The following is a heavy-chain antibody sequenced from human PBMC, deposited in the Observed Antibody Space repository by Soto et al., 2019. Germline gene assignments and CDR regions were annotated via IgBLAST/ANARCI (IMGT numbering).Heavy chain of an antibody. J-gene: IGHJ3*02. CDR1: GFTFSSYS. D-gene: IGHD3-9*01. CDR2: ISSSSSTL. V-gene: IGHV3-48*02. Sequence: GGSLRLSCAASGFTFSSYSMNWVRQAPGKGLEWVSYISSSSSTLYYADSVKGRFTISRDNAKNSLYLQMNSLRDEDTAVYYCARENYDILTGYSHDAFDIWGQGTMVTVSS. CDR3: ARENYDILTGYSHDAFDI.